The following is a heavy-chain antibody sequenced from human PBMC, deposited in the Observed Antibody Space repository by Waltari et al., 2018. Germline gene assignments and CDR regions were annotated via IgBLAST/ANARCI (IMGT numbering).Heavy chain of an antibody. CDR3: ARHIVVVVAATPGDYYYGMDV. V-gene: IGHV1-69*12. Sequence: QVQLVQSGAEVKKPGSSVKVSCKAYGGPFSSYDISGVRQAPGQGLEWMGGIIPIFGTANYAQKFQGRVTITADESTSTAYMELSSLRSEDTAVYYCARHIVVVVAATPGDYYYGMDVWGQGTTVTVSS. D-gene: IGHD2-15*01. CDR2: IIPIFGTA. CDR1: GGPFSSYD. J-gene: IGHJ6*02.